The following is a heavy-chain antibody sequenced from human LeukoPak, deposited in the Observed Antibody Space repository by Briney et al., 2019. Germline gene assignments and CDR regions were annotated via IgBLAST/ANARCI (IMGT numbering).Heavy chain of an antibody. CDR1: GFTFSDFY. J-gene: IGHJ4*02. V-gene: IGHV3-11*04. Sequence: PGGSLRLSCAASGFTFSDFYLSWIRQAPGKGLEWVSYICSSGSTIYYADSVRGRFTISRDNAKNSLYLQINSLRAEDTVVYYCARDGAPDAHCSSSSCAIRWGQGTLVTVSS. CDR2: ICSSGSTI. CDR3: ARDGAPDAHCSSSSCAIR. D-gene: IGHD2-2*01.